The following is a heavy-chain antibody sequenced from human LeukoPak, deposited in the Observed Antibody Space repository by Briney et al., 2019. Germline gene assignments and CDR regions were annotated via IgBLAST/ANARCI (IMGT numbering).Heavy chain of an antibody. CDR3: ARLYSSSPANH. J-gene: IGHJ5*02. D-gene: IGHD6-6*01. V-gene: IGHV4-34*01. CDR2: INHSGST. Sequence: PSETLSLTCAVNGGSFSGYYWSWIRQPPGKGLEWIGEINHSGSTNYNPSLKSRVTISVDTSKNQFSLKLSSVTAADTAVYYCARLYSSSPANHWGQGTLVTVSS. CDR1: GGSFSGYY.